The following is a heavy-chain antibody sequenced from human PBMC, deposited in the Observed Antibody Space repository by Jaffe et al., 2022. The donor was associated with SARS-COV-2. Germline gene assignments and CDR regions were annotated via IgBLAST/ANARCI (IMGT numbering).Heavy chain of an antibody. CDR3: ARLSTYPSPRRIATAWVDS. Sequence: EVQLLQSEAEMRKPGESLKISCKVSGYNFTTSWITWVRQMPGKGLEWMGIIYPGDSHVMFSPAFQGQVAISADRSISTAYLQWSSLRASDTAIYYCARLSTYPSPRRIATAWVDSWGQGTLVTVSS. J-gene: IGHJ5*01. CDR2: IYPGDSHV. V-gene: IGHV5-51*01. D-gene: IGHD2-21*01. CDR1: GYNFTTSW.